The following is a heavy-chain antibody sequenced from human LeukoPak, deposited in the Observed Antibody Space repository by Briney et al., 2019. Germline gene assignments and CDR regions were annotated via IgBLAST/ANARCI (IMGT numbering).Heavy chain of an antibody. CDR3: YGSGRRGFDH. CDR1: GGSFSGYY. CDR2: INHSGST. D-gene: IGHD3-10*01. V-gene: IGHV4-34*01. Sequence: SETLSLTCAVYGGSFSGYYWSWIRQPPGKGLEWIGEINHSGSTNYNPSLKSRVTISVDTSKNQFSLKLSSVTAADTAVYYCYGSGRRGFDHWGQGTLVTVSS. J-gene: IGHJ4*02.